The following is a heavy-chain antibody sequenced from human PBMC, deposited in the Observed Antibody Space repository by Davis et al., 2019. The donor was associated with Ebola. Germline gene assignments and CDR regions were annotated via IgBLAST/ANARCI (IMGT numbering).Heavy chain of an antibody. CDR3: ARRLDRVDV. CDR1: GGSISSHY. V-gene: IGHV4-38-2*02. Sequence: MPSETLSLTCTVSGGSISSHYWGWIRQPPGKGLEWIGSVYRDGSSYKNQSLKSRVTISVDTSKNQFSLKLSSVTAADTAIYYCARRLDRVDVWGQGTTVTVSS. CDR2: VYRDGSS. D-gene: IGHD3-10*01. J-gene: IGHJ6*02.